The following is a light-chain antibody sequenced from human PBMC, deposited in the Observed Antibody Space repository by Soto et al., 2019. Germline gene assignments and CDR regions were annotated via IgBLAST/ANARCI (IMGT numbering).Light chain of an antibody. CDR3: QQYESLPLT. CDR2: DAS. CDR1: QDINKN. J-gene: IGKJ5*01. V-gene: IGKV1-33*01. Sequence: DIQMTPSPSSLSASVGDRFTITCQASQDINKNLIRYQQKPGKAPKLLIYDASDLETGVPSRFSGSGSGTGFTFTISSLQPEDFATYYCQQYESLPLTFGQGTRLEIK.